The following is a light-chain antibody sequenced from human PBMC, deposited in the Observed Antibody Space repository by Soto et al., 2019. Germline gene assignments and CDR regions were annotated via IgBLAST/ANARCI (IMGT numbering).Light chain of an antibody. J-gene: IGKJ2*01. CDR3: QQSYTTPYT. CDR2: ASS. Sequence: DIQMTQSPTSLSASVGDRVTITCRASQSISSFLNWYQQKPGEAPKLLIYASSSLQRGVPSRFSGSESGTDFTLSISSLQPEDFATYYCQQSYTTPYTFGQGTKLEI. V-gene: IGKV1-39*01. CDR1: QSISSF.